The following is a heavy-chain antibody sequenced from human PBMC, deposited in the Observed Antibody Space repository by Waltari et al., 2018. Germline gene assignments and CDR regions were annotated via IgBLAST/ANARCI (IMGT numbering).Heavy chain of an antibody. CDR2: IKQDGSQT. V-gene: IGHV3-7*04. CDR3: ARDRGWNTLDY. Sequence: EVQLVESGGGLVQPGGSLRLSCAASGFTFRNYWIAWVRQAPGGGLEGVANIKQDGSQTYYVDSVKGRFTISRDNARNSLYLQMDSLRDEDTALYYCARDRGWNTLDYWGQGTLVTVSS. D-gene: IGHD6-19*01. CDR1: GFTFRNYW. J-gene: IGHJ4*02.